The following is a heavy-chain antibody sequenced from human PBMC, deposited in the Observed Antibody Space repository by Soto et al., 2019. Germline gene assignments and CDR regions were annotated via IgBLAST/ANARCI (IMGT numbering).Heavy chain of an antibody. J-gene: IGHJ3*02. CDR2: INPNSGGT. CDR3: ARGSYDDIWWSYRVRGAFDS. CDR1: GYTFTGYY. D-gene: IGHD3-16*02. V-gene: IGHV1-2*04. Sequence: ASVKVSCKASGYTFTGYYMHWVRQAPGQGLEWMGWINPNSGGTNYAQKFQGWVTMTRDTSISTAYMELSRLRSDDTAVYYCARGSYDDIWWSYRVRGAFDSWGQGTMVTVSS.